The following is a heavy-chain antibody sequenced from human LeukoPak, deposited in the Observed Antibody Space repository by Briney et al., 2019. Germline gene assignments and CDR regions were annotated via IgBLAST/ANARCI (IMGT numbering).Heavy chain of an antibody. V-gene: IGHV3-30*18. J-gene: IGHJ5*02. D-gene: IGHD1-26*01. CDR1: GFTLSSYG. Sequence: GGSLRLSCAASGFTLSSYGMHWVRQAPGKGLEWVAVISYDGSNKFYADSVKGRFTISRDNSKNTLYLQMNSLRVEDTAVYHCAKVLVGAPLYEVTFDPWGQGTLVSVSS. CDR3: AKVLVGAPLYEVTFDP. CDR2: ISYDGSNK.